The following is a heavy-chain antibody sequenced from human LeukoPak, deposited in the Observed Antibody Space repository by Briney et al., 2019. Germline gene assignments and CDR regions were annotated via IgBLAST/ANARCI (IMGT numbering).Heavy chain of an antibody. CDR3: AREGSSSWYGTLFDY. V-gene: IGHV3-11*01. CDR1: GFTFSDYY. CDR2: ISSSGSTI. Sequence: PGGSLRLSCAASGFTFSDYYMSWIRQAPGKGLEWVSYISSSGSTIYYADSVKGRFTISRDSAKNSLYLQMNSLRAEDTAVYYCAREGSSSWYGTLFDYWGQGTLVTVSS. J-gene: IGHJ4*02. D-gene: IGHD6-13*01.